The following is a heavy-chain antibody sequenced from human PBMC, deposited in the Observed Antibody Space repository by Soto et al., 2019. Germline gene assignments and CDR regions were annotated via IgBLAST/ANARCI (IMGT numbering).Heavy chain of an antibody. V-gene: IGHV3-23*01. CDR2: ISGSGGNT. J-gene: IGHJ6*02. CDR1: GFTFNNYA. D-gene: IGHD3-3*01. CDR3: AKDVRALTIFGVVPRGDYYYGMDV. Sequence: GGSLRLSCAASGFTFNNYAMNWVRQAPGEGLEWVSVISGSGGNTFYADSVKGRFTISRDNSKYTLYLQMNSLRAEDTAVYYCAKDVRALTIFGVVPRGDYYYGMDVWGQGTTVTVSS.